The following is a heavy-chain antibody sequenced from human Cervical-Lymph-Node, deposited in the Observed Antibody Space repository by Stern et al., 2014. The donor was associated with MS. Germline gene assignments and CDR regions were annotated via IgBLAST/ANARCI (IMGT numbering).Heavy chain of an antibody. CDR2: MSAYNGNT. CDR3: ARGAAGFDY. V-gene: IGHV1-18*04. J-gene: IGHJ4*02. CDR1: GYTFTSYG. D-gene: IGHD6-25*01. Sequence: VQLVESGGEVKKPGASVKVSCKASGYTFTSYGISWVRQAPGQGIEWRGWMSAYNGNTNHAQKPEGRDNRTKETYTRTAHRAIRSLRSDDTAVYYCARGAAGFDYWGQGTLVTVSS.